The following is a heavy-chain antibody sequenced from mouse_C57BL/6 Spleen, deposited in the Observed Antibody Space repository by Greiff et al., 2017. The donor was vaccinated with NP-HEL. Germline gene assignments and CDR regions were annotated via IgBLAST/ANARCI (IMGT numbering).Heavy chain of an antibody. J-gene: IGHJ2*01. D-gene: IGHD1-2*01. CDR2: IYPSDSET. CDR3: ARSTAYYLDY. V-gene: IGHV1-61*01. Sequence: QVQLQQPGAELVRPGSSVKLSCKASGYTFTSFWMDWVKQRPGQGLEWIGNIYPSDSETHYNQKFKDKATLTVDKSSSTAYMQLSSLTSEDSAVYYCARSTAYYLDYWGQGTTLTVSS. CDR1: GYTFTSFW.